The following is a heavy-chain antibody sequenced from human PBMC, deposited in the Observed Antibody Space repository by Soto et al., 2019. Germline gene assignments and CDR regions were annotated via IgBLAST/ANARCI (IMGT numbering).Heavy chain of an antibody. Sequence: EVQLLESGGGLVQPGGSLRLSCAASGFTFSSYAMNWVRQAPGKGLEWVSVISGSGDSTYYADSVKGRFTISRDNSKNTLYLQMTSLRAEDTAVYYCAKRAYGSVFDYWGQGTLVTVSS. V-gene: IGHV3-23*01. CDR3: AKRAYGSVFDY. J-gene: IGHJ4*02. CDR1: GFTFSSYA. D-gene: IGHD3-10*01. CDR2: ISGSGDST.